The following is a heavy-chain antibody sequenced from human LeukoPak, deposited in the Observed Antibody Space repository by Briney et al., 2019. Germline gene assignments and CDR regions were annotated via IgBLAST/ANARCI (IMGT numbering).Heavy chain of an antibody. D-gene: IGHD6-6*01. J-gene: IGHJ6*02. CDR3: ARSGWYSSSFKILNYHYYGMDV. V-gene: IGHV3-30*04. Sequence: GSLRFSCAASGFTFSSYAMHWVRQAPGKGLEWVAVISYDGSNKYYADSVKGRFTISRDNSKNTLYLQMNSLRAEDTAVYYCARSGWYSSSFKILNYHYYGMDVWGQGTTVTVSS. CDR1: GFTFSSYA. CDR2: ISYDGSNK.